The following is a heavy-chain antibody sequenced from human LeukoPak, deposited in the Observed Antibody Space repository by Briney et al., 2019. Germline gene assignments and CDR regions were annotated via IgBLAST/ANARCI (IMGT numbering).Heavy chain of an antibody. CDR2: ISVYNGNT. J-gene: IGHJ6*03. V-gene: IGHV1-18*01. CDR1: GYAFTSYG. CDR3: ARDQADTAMVPPYYYYMDV. D-gene: IGHD5-18*01. Sequence: GASVKVSCKASGYAFTSYGISWVRQAPGQGLEWMGWISVYNGNTNYAQKLQGRVTMTTDTSTSTAYMELRSLRSDDTDVYYCARDQADTAMVPPYYYYMDVWGKGTTVTVSS.